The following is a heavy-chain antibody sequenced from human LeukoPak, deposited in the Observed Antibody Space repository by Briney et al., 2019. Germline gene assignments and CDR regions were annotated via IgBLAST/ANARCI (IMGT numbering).Heavy chain of an antibody. J-gene: IGHJ4*02. CDR1: GFTFSSYW. CDR2: INSDGSST. D-gene: IGHD6-6*01. CDR3: ARDPIAARPLDY. V-gene: IGHV3-74*01. Sequence: GGSLRLSCAASGFTFSSYWMHWVRQAPGKGLAWVSRINSDGSSTSYADSVKGRFTISRDNAKNTLYLQMNSLRAEDTAVYYCARDPIAARPLDYWGQGTLVTVSS.